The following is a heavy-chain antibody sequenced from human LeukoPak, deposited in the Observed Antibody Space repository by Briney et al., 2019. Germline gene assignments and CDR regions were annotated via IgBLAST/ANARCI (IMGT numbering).Heavy chain of an antibody. CDR2: IWYDGSNK. J-gene: IGHJ1*01. V-gene: IGHV3-33*01. Sequence: QPGRSLRLSCAASGFTFSSYGMHWVRQAPGKGLEWVAVIWYDGSNKYYADSVKGRFTISRDNSKITLYPQMNSLRAEDTAVYYCARGLYYYDSSGHEYFQHWGQGTLVTVSS. D-gene: IGHD3-22*01. CDR3: ARGLYYYDSSGHEYFQH. CDR1: GFTFSSYG.